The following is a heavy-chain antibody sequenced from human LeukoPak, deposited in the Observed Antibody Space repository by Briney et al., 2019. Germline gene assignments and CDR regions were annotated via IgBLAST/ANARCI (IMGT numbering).Heavy chain of an antibody. D-gene: IGHD5-12*01. V-gene: IGHV3-48*03. CDR2: ISSSGGTI. J-gene: IGHJ4*02. CDR3: ARPGGYGAQPLDY. CDR1: GFTFSSYE. Sequence: PGGSLRLSCAASGFTFSSYEMNWVRQAPGKGLGWVSYISSSGGTIYYADSVKGRFTVSRDNAKNSLYLQMNSLTAEDTALYYCARPGGYGAQPLDYWGQGTLVTVSS.